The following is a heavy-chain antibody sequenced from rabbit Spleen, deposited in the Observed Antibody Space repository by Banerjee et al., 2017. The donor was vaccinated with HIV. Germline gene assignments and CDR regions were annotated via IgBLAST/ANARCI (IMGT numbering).Heavy chain of an antibody. J-gene: IGHJ4*01. CDR3: ARDLTDAIGWNFGW. D-gene: IGHD4-1*01. Sequence: QSLEESGGGLVKPGGTLTLTCKASGIDFSRYYDMCWVRQAPGKGLEWIGCIYTGNVKTYYASWAKGRFTISSHNAQNTVDLQLNSLTAADTATYFCARDLTDAIGWNFGWWGPGTLVTVS. V-gene: IGHV1S43*01. CDR2: IYTGNVKT. CDR1: GIDFSRYYD.